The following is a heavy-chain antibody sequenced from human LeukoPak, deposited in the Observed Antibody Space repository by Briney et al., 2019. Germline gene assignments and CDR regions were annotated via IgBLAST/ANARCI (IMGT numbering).Heavy chain of an antibody. D-gene: IGHD2-21*01. J-gene: IGHJ4*02. CDR2: MHDSGTT. Sequence: RTSETLSLTCNVSGGSIRGYYWSWIRQSPGKGLEWIAYMHDSGTTNSDPSLKSRVTISLDTSKNQLSLKLNSVTAADTAVYYCARVGGDCGGDCYYFFDYWGQGTLVTVSS. CDR3: ARVGGDCGGDCYYFFDY. V-gene: IGHV4-59*01. CDR1: GGSIRGYY.